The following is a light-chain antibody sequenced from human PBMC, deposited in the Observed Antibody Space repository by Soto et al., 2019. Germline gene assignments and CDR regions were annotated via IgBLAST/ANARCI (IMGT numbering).Light chain of an antibody. CDR3: QQYHGYPWT. CDR1: QDISTW. V-gene: IGKV1-5*03. CDR2: KAS. Sequence: IQLYQSPSTLSASIGERVTLTCLASQDISTWLAWYQQKPGKAPKLLISKASTLESGVPSRFSGSGSGTEFTLTISSLQPDDFATYYCQQYHGYPWTFGQVTIVDI. J-gene: IGKJ1*01.